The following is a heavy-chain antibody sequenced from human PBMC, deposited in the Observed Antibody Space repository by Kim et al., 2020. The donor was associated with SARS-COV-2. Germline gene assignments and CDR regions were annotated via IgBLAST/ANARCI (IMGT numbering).Heavy chain of an antibody. D-gene: IGHD2-8*01. J-gene: IGHJ4*01. CDR1: GFAFNSYL. V-gene: IGHV3-21*06. Sequence: GGSLRLSCAASGFAFNSYLMSWVRQAPGKGMEWVSSISKGSIHKYYTDSLKGRFAISRDNPKNSLYLQMNSLTAEDTAVYYCTRGSLSCNNVKCHLGPFDYWGRVILVTVSS. CDR3: TRGSLSCNNVKCHLGPFDY. CDR2: ISKGSIHK.